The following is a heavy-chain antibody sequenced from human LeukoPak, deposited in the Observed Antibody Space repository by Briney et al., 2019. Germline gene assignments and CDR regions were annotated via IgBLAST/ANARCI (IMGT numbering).Heavy chain of an antibody. CDR3: ARDRQYSSSWDVSGI. J-gene: IGHJ3*02. D-gene: IGHD6-13*01. V-gene: IGHV4-39*07. Sequence: TPSETLSLTCTVSGGSISSSSYYWGWIRQPPGKGLEWIGSIYYSGSTYYNPSLKSRVTISVDTSKNQFSLKLSSVTAADTAVYYCARDRQYSSSWDVSGIWGQGTMATVSS. CDR2: IYYSGST. CDR1: GGSISSSSYY.